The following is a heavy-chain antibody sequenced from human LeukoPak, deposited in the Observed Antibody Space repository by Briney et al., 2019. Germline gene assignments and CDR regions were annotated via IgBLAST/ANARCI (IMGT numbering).Heavy chain of an antibody. CDR3: ARRAYSGSGSSDY. J-gene: IGHJ4*02. CDR2: IHPTDSQT. CDR1: GYHFANFW. D-gene: IGHD3-10*01. Sequence: GGSLQISCYDSGYHFANFWIGGVRQVPGKGLEWMGIIHPTDSQTLYSPSFQGQVTISVDRSINTAYLQWSSLKASDTAMYYCARRAYSGSGSSDYWGQGTLVTVSS. V-gene: IGHV5-51*01.